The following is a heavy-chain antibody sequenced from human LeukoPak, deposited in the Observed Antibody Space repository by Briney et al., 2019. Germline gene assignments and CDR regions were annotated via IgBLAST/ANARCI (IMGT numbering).Heavy chain of an antibody. J-gene: IGHJ4*02. V-gene: IGHV4-34*01. CDR2: IHHSGST. CDR3: ARGRTGDY. CDR1: GGSISGYY. Sequence: SETLSLTCAVYGGSISGYYWSWIRQPPGKGLEWIAEIHHSGSTNYNPSLKSRVTISIDTSKNQFSLKLSSVTAADTAVYYCARGRTGDYWGQGALVTVSS.